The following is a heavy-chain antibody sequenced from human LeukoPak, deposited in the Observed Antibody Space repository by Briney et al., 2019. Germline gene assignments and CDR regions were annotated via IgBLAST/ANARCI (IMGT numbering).Heavy chain of an antibody. CDR1: GGSFSGYY. J-gene: IGHJ4*02. CDR3: ARGRGYVSY. Sequence: SETLSLTCAVYGGSFSGYYWSWIRQPPGKGLEWIGEINHSGSTNYNPSLKSRVTISVDTSKNQFSLKLSSVTAADTAVYYCARGRGYVSYWGQGTLVTVSS. CDR2: INHSGST. V-gene: IGHV4-34*01. D-gene: IGHD5-18*01.